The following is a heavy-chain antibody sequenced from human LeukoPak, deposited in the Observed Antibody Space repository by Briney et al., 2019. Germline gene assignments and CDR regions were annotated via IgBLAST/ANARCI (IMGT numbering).Heavy chain of an antibody. CDR2: ISSDGTNT. D-gene: IGHD3-10*01. J-gene: IGHJ4*02. CDR1: GFTFSSHW. CDR3: TRGPPDGSGNYYPGDF. V-gene: IGHV3-74*01. Sequence: GGSLRLSCAASGFTFSSHWMHWVRQTPGKGLVWVSRISSDGTNTNYADSVKGRFTISRDNAKNTLYLQMNSLRVEDTAVYYCTRGPPDGSGNYYPGDFWGQGTLVTVSS.